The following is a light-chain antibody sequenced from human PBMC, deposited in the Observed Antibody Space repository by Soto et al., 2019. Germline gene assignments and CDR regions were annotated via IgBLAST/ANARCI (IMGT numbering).Light chain of an antibody. J-gene: IGKJ1*01. Sequence: EVVLAQSPGTLSLSSGERATLSCRTSQSVSSSYLAWYQQKPGQAPRLLIYDASSMATGIPDRFSGSGSGTDFTLTISRLEPEHFAVYYCQQYGSSPWTFGQGTKVDI. CDR1: QSVSSSY. V-gene: IGKV3-20*01. CDR3: QQYGSSPWT. CDR2: DAS.